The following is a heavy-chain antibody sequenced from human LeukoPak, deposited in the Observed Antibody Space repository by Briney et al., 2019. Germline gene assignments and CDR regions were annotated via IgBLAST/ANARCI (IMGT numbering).Heavy chain of an antibody. CDR1: GFTFFNYW. J-gene: IGHJ4*02. Sequence: GGSLSLSCAAPGFTFFNYWMSWFRKAPGKGLEWVANINLDGSQKYYVDSLKGRFTISRDNAKNSLYLQMNSQRAEDTAVYYCARDVDYANPRHDYWGQGTLVTVSS. D-gene: IGHD4/OR15-4a*01. CDR2: INLDGSQK. CDR3: ARDVDYANPRHDY. V-gene: IGHV3-7*01.